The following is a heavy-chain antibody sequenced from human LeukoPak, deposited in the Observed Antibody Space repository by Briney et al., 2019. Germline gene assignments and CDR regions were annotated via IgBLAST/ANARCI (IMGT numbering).Heavy chain of an antibody. CDR3: AKGDSSSWYRGAFDI. J-gene: IGHJ3*02. V-gene: IGHV3-23*01. D-gene: IGHD6-13*01. CDR2: ISGSGGST. Sequence: PGGSLRLSCVASGFTFSSYAMSWVRQAPGKGLEWVSAISGSGGSTYYADSVKGRFTISRDNSKNTLYLQMNSLRAEDTAVYYCAKGDSSSWYRGAFDIWGQGTMVTVSS. CDR1: GFTFSSYA.